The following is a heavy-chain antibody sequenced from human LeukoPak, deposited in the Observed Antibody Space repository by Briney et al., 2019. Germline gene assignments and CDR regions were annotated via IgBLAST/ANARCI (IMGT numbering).Heavy chain of an antibody. D-gene: IGHD6-13*01. CDR1: GYTFTTYA. V-gene: IGHV1-3*01. J-gene: IGHJ5*02. CDR2: INAGNGNT. Sequence: ASVKVSCKASGYTFTTYAIHWVRQAPGQRLEWMGWINAGNGNTKYSQKFQGRVTITRDTSASTAYMELSSLRSEDTAVYYCARSPAAAADWFDPWGQGTLVTVSS. CDR3: ARSPAAAADWFDP.